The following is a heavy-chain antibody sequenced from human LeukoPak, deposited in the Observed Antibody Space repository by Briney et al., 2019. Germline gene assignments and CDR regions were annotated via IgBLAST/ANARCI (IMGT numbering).Heavy chain of an antibody. CDR3: ARDGAAADNGNWFDP. D-gene: IGHD6-13*01. J-gene: IGHJ5*02. CDR2: ISGYNGNT. V-gene: IGHV1-18*01. Sequence: ASVKVSCKASGYTFTSYGISWVRLAPGQGLEWMGWISGYNGNTNYAQKLRGRVTMTTDTSTSTAYMELRSLRFDDTAVYYCARDGAAADNGNWFDPWGQGTLVTVSS. CDR1: GYTFTSYG.